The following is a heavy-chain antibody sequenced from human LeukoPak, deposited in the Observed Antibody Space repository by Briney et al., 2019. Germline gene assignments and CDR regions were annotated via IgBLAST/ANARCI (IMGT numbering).Heavy chain of an antibody. Sequence: GGSLRLSCAASGFTFSSYGMHWVRQAPGKGLEWVAVISYDGSNKYYADSVKGRFTISRDNSKDTLYLQMNSLRAEDTAVYYCAKDLAAAGTGDYWGQGTLVTVSS. CDR2: ISYDGSNK. CDR3: AKDLAAAGTGDY. V-gene: IGHV3-30*18. J-gene: IGHJ4*02. D-gene: IGHD6-13*01. CDR1: GFTFSSYG.